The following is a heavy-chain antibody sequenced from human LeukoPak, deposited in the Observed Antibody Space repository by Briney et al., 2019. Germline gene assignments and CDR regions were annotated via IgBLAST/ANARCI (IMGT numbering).Heavy chain of an antibody. D-gene: IGHD2-21*01. V-gene: IGHV3-30-3*01. J-gene: IGHJ6*02. CDR1: GFTFSSYA. CDR3: AKDSILWWWSSMDV. Sequence: GGSLRLSCAASGFTFSSYAMHWVRQAPGKGLEWVAVISYDGSNKYYADSVKGRFTISRDNSKNTLYLQMNSLRAEDTAVYYCAKDSILWWWSSMDVWGQGTTVTVSS. CDR2: ISYDGSNK.